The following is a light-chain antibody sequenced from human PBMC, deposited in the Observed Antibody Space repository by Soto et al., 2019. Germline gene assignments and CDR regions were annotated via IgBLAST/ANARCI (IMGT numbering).Light chain of an antibody. CDR3: QHPPTS. Sequence: EIVLTQSPGTLSLSPGERATLSCRASQSVSSSYLAWYQQKPGQAPRLLIYGASTRATGIPDRFSGSGSGTDFSLTISRLEPEDFVLYYCQHPPTSFGGGTKVDIK. CDR1: QSVSSSY. J-gene: IGKJ4*01. CDR2: GAS. V-gene: IGKV3-20*01.